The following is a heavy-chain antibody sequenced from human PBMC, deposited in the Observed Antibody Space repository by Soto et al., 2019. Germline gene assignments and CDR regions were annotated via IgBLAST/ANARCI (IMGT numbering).Heavy chain of an antibody. Sequence: EVQLVESGGGTVQPGGSLRLSCAASGYTFSTYWMHWVRQAPGKGLVWVSRINPESTTINYADSVRGRFTISRDNAKNTLSLQMPSLRAEDTAVYYCTRDTYGPYDNWGQGTLVTVSP. CDR3: TRDTYGPYDN. CDR1: GYTFSTYW. J-gene: IGHJ4*02. V-gene: IGHV3-74*01. CDR2: INPESTTI. D-gene: IGHD3-10*01.